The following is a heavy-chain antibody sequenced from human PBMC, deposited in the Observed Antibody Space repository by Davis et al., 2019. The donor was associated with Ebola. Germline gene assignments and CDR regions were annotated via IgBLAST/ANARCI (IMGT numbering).Heavy chain of an antibody. CDR3: ARGYYYDSSGYYYYYGMDV. D-gene: IGHD3-22*01. V-gene: IGHV6-1*01. CDR2: TYYRSKWYN. CDR1: GDSVSSNSAA. Sequence: MPSETLSLTCAISGDSVSSNSAAWNWIRQSPSRGLEWLGRTYYRSKWYNDYAVSVKSRITINPDTSKNQFSLQLNSVTPEDTAVYYCARGYYYDSSGYYYYYGMDVWGQGTTVTVSS. J-gene: IGHJ6*02.